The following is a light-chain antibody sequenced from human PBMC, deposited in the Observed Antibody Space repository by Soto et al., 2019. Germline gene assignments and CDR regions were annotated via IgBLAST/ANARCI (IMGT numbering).Light chain of an antibody. Sequence: QSVLTQPPSVSEAPGQRVTISCSGSSSNIGDNAVNWYQQLPGKAPKLLIYYDDLLPSGVSDRFSGSKSGTSASLAISGLQSEDEADYYCAARDDSLNGVVFGGGTKLTVL. CDR3: AARDDSLNGVV. J-gene: IGLJ2*01. CDR2: YDD. V-gene: IGLV1-36*01. CDR1: SSNIGDNA.